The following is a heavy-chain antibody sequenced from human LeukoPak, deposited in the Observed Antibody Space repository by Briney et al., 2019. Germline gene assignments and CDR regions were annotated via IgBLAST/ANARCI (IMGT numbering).Heavy chain of an antibody. J-gene: IGHJ4*02. V-gene: IGHV3-9*01. CDR2: ISWNSGSI. CDR3: AKATSQYSYGGNVDY. CDR1: GFTFDGYA. D-gene: IGHD5-18*01. Sequence: GGSLRLSCAASGFTFDGYAMHWVRQAPGKGLEWVSGISWNSGSIGYADSVKGRFTISRDNAKNSLYLQMNSLRAEDTALYYCAKATSQYSYGGNVDYWGQGTLVTVSS.